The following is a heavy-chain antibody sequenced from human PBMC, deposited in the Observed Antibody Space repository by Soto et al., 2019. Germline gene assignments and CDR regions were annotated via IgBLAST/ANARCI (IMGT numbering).Heavy chain of an antibody. CDR2: LSWDGGTT. Sequence: EVMLEESGGAGVQPGGSLRLSCVVSGFTFEEHTIHWVRQAPGKGLEWISLLSWDGGTTYYAESVKGRFTISRDSGTNSVFLQMDSLRSEDTALYYCTRVQKKYRTTSGVDFDSWGQGTQVTVSS. D-gene: IGHD5-12*01. V-gene: IGHV3-43*01. CDR3: TRVQKKYRTTSGVDFDS. CDR1: GFTFEEHT. J-gene: IGHJ4*02.